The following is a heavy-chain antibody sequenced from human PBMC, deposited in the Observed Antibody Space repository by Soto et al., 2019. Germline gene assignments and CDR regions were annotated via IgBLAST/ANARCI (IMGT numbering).Heavy chain of an antibody. CDR2: LYFNGGT. Sequence: QVQLQESGPGLVKPSQTLSLTCNVSGGPINSPDYYWSWIRQSPGKGLEWLGYLYFNGGTQYNPSLRTPVSMSLDTSKKHFSLKMRSVTAADTAVYYCARGISKYSSWYEPHAWFAAWGQGALVTVSS. J-gene: IGHJ5*02. V-gene: IGHV4-30-4*01. CDR1: GGPINSPDYY. D-gene: IGHD6-13*01. CDR3: ARGISKYSSWYEPHAWFAA.